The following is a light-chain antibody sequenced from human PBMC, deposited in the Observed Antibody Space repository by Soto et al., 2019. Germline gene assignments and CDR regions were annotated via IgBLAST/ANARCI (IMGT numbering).Light chain of an antibody. Sequence: EIVMTQSPATLSVSPGERATLSCGASQSVSSSYLAWYEQKPGQTPRLLIYAASSTATGISDRFSGSGSGTDFTLIINRLDPEDSAVYYCPHNGLSFGQGTRLEIK. CDR2: AAS. CDR1: QSVSSSY. J-gene: IGKJ5*01. V-gene: IGKV3-20*01. CDR3: PHNGLS.